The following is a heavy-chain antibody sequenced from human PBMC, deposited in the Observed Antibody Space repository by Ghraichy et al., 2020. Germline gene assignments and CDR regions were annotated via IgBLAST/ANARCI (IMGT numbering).Heavy chain of an antibody. V-gene: IGHV3-48*02. CDR1: GFTFSSYS. J-gene: IGHJ6*02. D-gene: IGHD6-19*01. Sequence: GGSLRLSCAASGFTFSSYSMNWVRQAPGKGLEWVSYISSSSTIYYADSVKGRFTISRDNAKNSLYLQMNSLRDEDTAVYYCARVRTYSSAWYGDYYYAMDVWGQGTTVTVSS. CDR2: ISSSSTI. CDR3: ARVRTYSSAWYGDYYYAMDV.